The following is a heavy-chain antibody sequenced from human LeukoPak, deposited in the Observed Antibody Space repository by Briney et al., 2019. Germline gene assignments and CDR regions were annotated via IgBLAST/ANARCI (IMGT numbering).Heavy chain of an antibody. J-gene: IGHJ4*02. CDR3: VLTGGARGY. CDR1: GFTFSSYA. V-gene: IGHV3-23*01. Sequence: GGSLRLSCAASGFTFSSYAMSWVRQAPGKGLEWVSAISGSGGGSTYYADSVKGRFTISRDNSKNTLYLQLNSLRAEDTAVYHGVLTGGARGYWGQGTLVTVSS. CDR2: ISGSGGGST. D-gene: IGHD3-10*01.